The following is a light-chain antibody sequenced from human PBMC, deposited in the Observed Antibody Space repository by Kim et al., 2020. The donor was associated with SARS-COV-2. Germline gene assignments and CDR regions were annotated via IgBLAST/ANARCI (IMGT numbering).Light chain of an antibody. CDR1: QSISGW. CDR3: QQYNSYSYT. CDR2: KAS. V-gene: IGKV1-5*03. Sequence: DIQMTQSPSTLSAFVGDRVTITCRASQSISGWLAWYQQKPGKAPKLLIYKASTLESGVPSRFSGSGSGTEFTLTISTLQPDDFATYYCQQYNSYSYTFGQGTRLDIK. J-gene: IGKJ2*01.